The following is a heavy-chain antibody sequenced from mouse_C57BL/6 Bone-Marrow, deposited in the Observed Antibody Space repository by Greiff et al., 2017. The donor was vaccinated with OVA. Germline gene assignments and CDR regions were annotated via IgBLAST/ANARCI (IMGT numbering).Heavy chain of an antibody. CDR2: ISYDGSN. V-gene: IGHV3-6*01. Sequence: DVQLVESGPGLVKPSQSLSLTCSVTGYSITSGYYWNWIRQFPGNKLEWMGYISYDGSNNYNPSLKNRISITRDTSKNQFFLKLNSVTTEDTATYYCAREEGFPYAMDYWGQGTSVTVSS. CDR3: AREEGFPYAMDY. J-gene: IGHJ4*01. CDR1: GYSITSGYY.